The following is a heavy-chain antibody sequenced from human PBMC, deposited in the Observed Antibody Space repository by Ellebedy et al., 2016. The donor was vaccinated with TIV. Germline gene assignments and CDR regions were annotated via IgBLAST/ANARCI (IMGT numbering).Heavy chain of an antibody. Sequence: MPSETLSLTCTVSGGSISSYCWSWIRPPPGKGLEWIGYIYYSGSTNYNPSLKSRVTISVDTSKNQFSLKLSSVTAADTAVYYCARGGGIPTTYYFDYWGQGTLVTVSS. CDR2: IYYSGST. CDR3: ARGGGIPTTYYFDY. CDR1: GGSISSYC. V-gene: IGHV4-59*12. D-gene: IGHD4-23*01. J-gene: IGHJ4*02.